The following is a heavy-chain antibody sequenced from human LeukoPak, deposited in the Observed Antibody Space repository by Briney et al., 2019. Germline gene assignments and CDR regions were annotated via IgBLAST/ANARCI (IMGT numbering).Heavy chain of an antibody. Sequence: SETLSLTCTVSGGSISSSSYYWGWIRQPPGKELEWIGSIYYSGSTYYNPSLKSRVTISVDTSKNQFSLKLSSVTAADTAVYYCARRPYYDILTGYSYYFDYWGQGTLVTVSS. CDR3: ARRPYYDILTGYSYYFDY. V-gene: IGHV4-39*01. CDR1: GGSISSSSYY. J-gene: IGHJ4*02. CDR2: IYYSGST. D-gene: IGHD3-9*01.